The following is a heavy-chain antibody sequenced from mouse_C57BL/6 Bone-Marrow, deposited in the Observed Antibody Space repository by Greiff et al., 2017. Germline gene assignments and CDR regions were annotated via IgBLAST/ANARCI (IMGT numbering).Heavy chain of an antibody. CDR1: ISLSTSGMGL. J-gene: IGHJ4*01. CDR3: WPVITTVVAHYYAMDY. Sequence: QVTLKVSGPGILQPSQTLSLACTFSGISLSTSGMGLSWLRKPSGKALEWLASIWNNDNYYNPSLKSRLTISKETSNYQVFLKLTSVDTADSATYYGAWPVITTVVAHYYAMDYWGQGTSVTVSS. CDR2: WNNDNY. D-gene: IGHD1-1*01. V-gene: IGHV8-2*01.